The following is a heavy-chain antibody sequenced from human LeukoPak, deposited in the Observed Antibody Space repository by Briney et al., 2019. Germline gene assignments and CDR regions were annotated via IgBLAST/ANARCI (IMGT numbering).Heavy chain of an antibody. D-gene: IGHD3-10*01. J-gene: IGHJ4*02. CDR2: TYYSGSS. CDR1: GGSISSSNYY. CDR3: ARPVWFGESYYFDY. V-gene: IGHV4-39*01. Sequence: SETLSLTCTVSGGSISSSNYYWGWLRQPPGKGLEWIGSTYYSGSSYNNPSLKSRVTISVDTSKNQSSLKLSSVTAADTAVYYCARPVWFGESYYFDYWGQGTLVTVSS.